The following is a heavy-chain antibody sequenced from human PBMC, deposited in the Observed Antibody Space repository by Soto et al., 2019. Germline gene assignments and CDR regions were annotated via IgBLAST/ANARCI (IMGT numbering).Heavy chain of an antibody. CDR1: VFTSSG. V-gene: IGHV1-18*04. Sequence: QDQLVQSGAEVKKPGASVKVSCKASVFTSSGISWVRQAPGQRLEWMGWISTHHGNTIYAQKFQGRVIMTMDTSTTTVYMELRSLRPDDTAVYLCAREGILGLFDAYYLWGQGTMVTVSS. CDR3: AREGILGLFDAYYL. D-gene: IGHD3-3*01. CDR2: ISTHHGNT. J-gene: IGHJ3*01.